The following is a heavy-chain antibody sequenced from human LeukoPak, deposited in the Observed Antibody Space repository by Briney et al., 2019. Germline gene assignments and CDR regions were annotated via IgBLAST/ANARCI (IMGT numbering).Heavy chain of an antibody. CDR2: INHSGST. CDR1: GGSFSGYY. D-gene: IGHD2-15*01. Sequence: SETLSLTCAVYGGSFSGYYWSWIRQPPGKGLEWIGEINHSGSTNYNPSLKSRVTISVDTSKNQFSLKLSSVTAADTAVYYCARVLTSYCSGGSCYGNWFDPWGQGTLVTVSS. J-gene: IGHJ5*02. V-gene: IGHV4-34*01. CDR3: ARVLTSYCSGGSCYGNWFDP.